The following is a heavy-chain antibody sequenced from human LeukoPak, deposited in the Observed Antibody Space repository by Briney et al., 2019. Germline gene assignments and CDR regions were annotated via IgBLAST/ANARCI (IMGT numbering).Heavy chain of an antibody. J-gene: IGHJ5*02. D-gene: IGHD3-16*02. Sequence: SVKVSCKASGGTFSSCTISWVRQAPGQGLEWMGRIIPILGIANYAQKFQGSVTIPANNSTSTAYMERSSLRSEDRAVYYCARPFGGVIVSEDWFDPWGQGTLVTVSS. CDR3: ARPFGGVIVSEDWFDP. V-gene: IGHV1-69*02. CDR2: IIPILGIA. CDR1: GGTFSSCT.